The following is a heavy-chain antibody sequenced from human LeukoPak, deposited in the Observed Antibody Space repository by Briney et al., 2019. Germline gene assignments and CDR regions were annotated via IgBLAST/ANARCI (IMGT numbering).Heavy chain of an antibody. J-gene: IGHJ4*02. CDR3: ASSGGPFDY. CDR2: ISSSSSTI. D-gene: IGHD3-16*01. Sequence: GGTLRLSCAASGFTFSSYGMSWVRQAPGKGLEWVSYISSSSSTIYYADSVKGRFTISRDNAKNSLYLQMNSLRAEDTAVYYCASSGGPFDYWGQGTLVTVSS. CDR1: GFTFSSYG. V-gene: IGHV3-48*01.